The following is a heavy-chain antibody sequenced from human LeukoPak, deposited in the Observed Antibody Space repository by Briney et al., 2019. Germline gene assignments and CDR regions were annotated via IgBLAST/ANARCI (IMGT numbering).Heavy chain of an antibody. Sequence: GASVKVSCKASGYTFTGYYMHCVRQAPGHGLEGMGWINPNSGGTNYAQKFQGSVTMTRHTSISTAYMELSRLRSDDTAVYYCARQYSSGWWGAFDIWGQGTLVTVSS. D-gene: IGHD6-19*01. CDR3: ARQYSSGWWGAFDI. J-gene: IGHJ3*02. CDR2: INPNSGGT. CDR1: GYTFTGYY. V-gene: IGHV1-2*02.